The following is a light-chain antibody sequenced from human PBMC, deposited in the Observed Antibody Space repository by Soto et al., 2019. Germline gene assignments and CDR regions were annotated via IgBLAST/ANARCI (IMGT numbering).Light chain of an antibody. CDR1: QSVSSN. V-gene: IGKV3-15*01. CDR2: GAS. CDR3: QQYKNWPRT. Sequence: EVVMTQSPDSLSGSPGERATLSCRASQSVSSNLAWYQQKLGQAPRLLIYGASTRATGISARFSGSGSGTEFTLTISSLQSEDFAIYYCQQYKNWPRTFGQGTKVDIK. J-gene: IGKJ1*01.